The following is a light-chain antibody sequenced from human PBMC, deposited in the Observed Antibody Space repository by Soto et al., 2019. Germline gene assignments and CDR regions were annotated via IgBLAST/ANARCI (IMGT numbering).Light chain of an antibody. V-gene: IGLV2-8*01. CDR2: EVT. CDR1: SSDVGGYDY. J-gene: IGLJ1*01. Sequence: QSVLTRPPSASGSPGQSVTISCTGTSSDVGGYDYVCWYQQRPGKAPKLLIHEVTKRPSGVPDRFSGSKSGNTASLTVSGLQAEDEADYYCSSYAGRTLYVFGTGTKVTV. CDR3: SSYAGRTLYV.